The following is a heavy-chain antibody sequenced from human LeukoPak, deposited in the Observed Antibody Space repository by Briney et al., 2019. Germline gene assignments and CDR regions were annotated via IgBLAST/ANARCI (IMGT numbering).Heavy chain of an antibody. Sequence: ASVKVSCKASGYTFTDYYMQWVRQAPGQGLEWMGWINPNTGDTNYAQKFQGRVTMTRVMSISTAYMELSRLRSDDTAVYYCASSGWYGTSFDPWGQGTLVTVSS. CDR2: INPNTGDT. CDR3: ASSGWYGTSFDP. J-gene: IGHJ5*02. CDR1: GYTFTDYY. V-gene: IGHV1-2*02. D-gene: IGHD6-19*01.